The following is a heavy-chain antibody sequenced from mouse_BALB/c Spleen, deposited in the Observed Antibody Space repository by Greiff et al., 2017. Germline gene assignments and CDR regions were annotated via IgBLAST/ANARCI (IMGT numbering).Heavy chain of an antibody. V-gene: IGHV1S137*01. D-gene: IGHD3-2*02. CDR3: ARSGEIRRYFDV. CDR1: GYTFTDYA. Sequence: VQLQQSGAELVRPGVSVKISCKGSGYTFTDYAMHWVKQSHAKSLEWIGVISTYYGDASYNQKFKGKATMTVDKSSSTAYMELARLTSEDSAIYYCARSGEIRRYFDVWGAGTTVTVSS. J-gene: IGHJ1*01. CDR2: ISTYYGDA.